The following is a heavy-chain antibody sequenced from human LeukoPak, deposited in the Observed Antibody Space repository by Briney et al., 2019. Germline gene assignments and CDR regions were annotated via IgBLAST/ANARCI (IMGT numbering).Heavy chain of an antibody. V-gene: IGHV3-23*01. D-gene: IGHD2-2*01. Sequence: GGSLRLSCAASGFTFSSYAMSWVRQAPGKGLEWVSAISGSGGSTYYADSVKGRFTISRDNSKNTLYLQMNSLRDEDTAVYYCAKAGRGFACPSCYPYGYYYMDVWGKGTTVTVSS. CDR1: GFTFSSYA. CDR3: AKAGRGFACPSCYPYGYYYMDV. CDR2: ISGSGGST. J-gene: IGHJ6*03.